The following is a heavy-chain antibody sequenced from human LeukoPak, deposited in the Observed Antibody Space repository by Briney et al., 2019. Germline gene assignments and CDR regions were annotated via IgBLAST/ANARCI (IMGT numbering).Heavy chain of an antibody. CDR2: ISPSSRYT. CDR3: AKNDFLSGYYTGFGGGGDDYYYYGMDV. J-gene: IGHJ6*02. CDR1: GGSISSS. V-gene: IGHV3-11*06. D-gene: IGHD3-3*01. Sequence: LSLTCTVSGGSISSSSAYWGWIRQPPGKGLEWVSYISPSSRYTKYADSVKGRFTISRDNAKNSLSLEMNSLRAEDTAVYYCAKNDFLSGYYTGFGGGGDDYYYYGMDVWGQGTTVTVSS.